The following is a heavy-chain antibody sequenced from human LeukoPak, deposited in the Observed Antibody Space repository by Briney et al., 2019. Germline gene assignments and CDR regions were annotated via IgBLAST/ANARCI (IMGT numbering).Heavy chain of an antibody. CDR3: ARDLSSTANWELDF. CDR1: GYTFTEYF. D-gene: IGHD1-1*01. J-gene: IGHJ4*02. CDR2: VNCNSGVT. V-gene: IGHV1-2*06. Sequence: ASVKVSCTASGYTFTEYFLHSVRQAPGQGPEWMGRVNCNSGVTMSAQNLQDRITMTTVTSISTAYMELNSLTSDDTAVYYCARDLSSTANWELDFWGRGTLVTVSS.